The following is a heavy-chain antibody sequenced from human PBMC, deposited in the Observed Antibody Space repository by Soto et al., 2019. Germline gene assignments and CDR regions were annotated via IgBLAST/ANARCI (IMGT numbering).Heavy chain of an antibody. CDR1: GFTFSSYS. D-gene: IGHD1-7*01. J-gene: IGHJ6*02. Sequence: LRLSCAASGFTFSSYSMNWVRQAPGKGLEWVSYISSSSSTIYYADSVKGRFTISRDNAKNSLYLQMNSLRDEDTAVYYCARDGGHXYNWNYVGPDYYYYYGMDVWGQGTTVTVSS. CDR3: ARDGGHXYNWNYVGPDYYYYYGMDV. V-gene: IGHV3-48*02. CDR2: ISSSSSTI.